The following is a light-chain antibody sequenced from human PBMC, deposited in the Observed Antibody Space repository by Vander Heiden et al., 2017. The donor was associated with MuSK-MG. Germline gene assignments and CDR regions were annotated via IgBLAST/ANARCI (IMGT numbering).Light chain of an antibody. Sequence: QSALTQPASVSGSPGQSITISCTGTINDVGSYNYVSWYQQHPGNAPKLMISEVSNRPSGVSNRFSGSKSGNTASLTISGLQAEDEGDYYCSSYTSSSTLVVFGGGTKLTVL. CDR3: SSYTSSSTLVV. CDR2: EVS. V-gene: IGLV2-14*01. CDR1: INDVGSYNY. J-gene: IGLJ2*01.